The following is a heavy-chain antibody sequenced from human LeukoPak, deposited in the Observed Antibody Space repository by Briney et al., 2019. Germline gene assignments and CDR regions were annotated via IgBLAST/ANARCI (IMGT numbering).Heavy chain of an antibody. CDR1: GFTFSDYY. Sequence: PGGSLRLSCAASGFTFSDYYMSWIRQAPGKGLGWVSDISSTSIYTNYADSVKGRFTISRDNAKNSLYLQMNSLRAEDTAVYYCAREDGYSSSWYSDYWGQGTLVTVSS. J-gene: IGHJ4*02. CDR3: AREDGYSSSWYSDY. CDR2: ISSTSIYT. D-gene: IGHD6-13*01. V-gene: IGHV3-11*05.